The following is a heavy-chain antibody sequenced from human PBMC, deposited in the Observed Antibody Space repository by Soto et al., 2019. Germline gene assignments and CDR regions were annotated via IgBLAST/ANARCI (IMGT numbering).Heavy chain of an antibody. J-gene: IGHJ5*02. D-gene: IGHD3-16*02. V-gene: IGHV1-18*04. CDR3: ARDGYDYVWGSYRYTKPNWFDP. Sequence: ASVKVSCKASGYTFTSYGISWVRQAPGQGLEWMGWISAYNGNTNYAQKLQGRVTMTTDTSTSTAYMELRSLRSDDTAVYYCARDGYDYVWGSYRYTKPNWFDPWGQGTPVTVSS. CDR2: ISAYNGNT. CDR1: GYTFTSYG.